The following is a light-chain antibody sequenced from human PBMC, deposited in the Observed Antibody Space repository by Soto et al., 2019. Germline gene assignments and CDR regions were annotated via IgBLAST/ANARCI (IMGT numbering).Light chain of an antibody. CDR1: QSISSY. V-gene: IGKV1-39*01. CDR2: AAS. CDR3: QQSYSTPWT. Sequence: DLPMTQSPSSLSASVGDRVTITCRASQSISSYLNWYQQKPGKAPKLLIYAASSLQSGVPSRFSGSGSETDFTLTISSLQPEDFATYYCQQSYSTPWTFGQGTKVEIK. J-gene: IGKJ1*01.